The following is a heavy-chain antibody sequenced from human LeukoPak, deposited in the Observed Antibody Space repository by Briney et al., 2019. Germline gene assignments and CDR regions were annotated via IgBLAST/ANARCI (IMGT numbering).Heavy chain of an antibody. CDR3: ARGVMATNGGFDY. CDR1: GGSFSGYY. Sequence: SETLSLTCAVYGGSFSGYYWSWIRQPPGKGLEWIGEINHSGSTNYNPSLKSRVTISVDTSKNQFSLKLSSVTAADTAVYYCARGVMATNGGFDYWGQGTLSPSPQ. CDR2: INHSGST. V-gene: IGHV4-34*01. J-gene: IGHJ4*02. D-gene: IGHD5-24*01.